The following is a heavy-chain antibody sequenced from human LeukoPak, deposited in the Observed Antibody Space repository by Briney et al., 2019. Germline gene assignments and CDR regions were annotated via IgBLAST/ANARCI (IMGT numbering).Heavy chain of an antibody. V-gene: IGHV4-39*07. CDR1: GGSISSSSYY. CDR3: ARDRSGWYGY. Sequence: SETLSLTCTVSGGSISSSSYYWGWIRQPPGKGLEWIGSIYYSGRTYYNPSLKSRVTISVDTSKNQFSLKLSSVTAADTAVYYCARDRSGWYGYWGQGTLVTVSS. J-gene: IGHJ4*02. CDR2: IYYSGRT. D-gene: IGHD6-19*01.